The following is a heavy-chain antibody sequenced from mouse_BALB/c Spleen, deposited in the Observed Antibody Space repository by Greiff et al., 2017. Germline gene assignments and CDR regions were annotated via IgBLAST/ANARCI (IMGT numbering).Heavy chain of an antibody. J-gene: IGHJ3*01. CDR2: IYPYNGGT. V-gene: IGHV1S29*02. CDR3: ARGAPWFAY. CDR1: GYTFTDYN. Sequence: EVQLQQSGPELVKPGASVKISCKASGYTFTDYNMHWVKQSHGKSLEWIGYIYPYNGGTGYNQKFKSKATLTVDNSSSTAYMELRSLTSEDSAVYYCARGAPWFAYWGQGTLVTVSA.